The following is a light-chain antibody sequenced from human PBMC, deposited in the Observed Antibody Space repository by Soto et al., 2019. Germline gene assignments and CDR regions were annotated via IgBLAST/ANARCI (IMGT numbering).Light chain of an antibody. CDR1: QSVSSY. V-gene: IGKV3-11*01. J-gene: IGKJ1*01. CDR2: DAS. Sequence: IVLIQSPANLSLSPGCRSPLSPYHIQSVSSYLAWYQQKPGQAPRLLIYDASNRATGIPARFSGSGFGTDLTLTISSLEPGDSAVSYFQQRSQWPAWGKFGEGTKVDIK. CDR3: QQRSQWPAWGK.